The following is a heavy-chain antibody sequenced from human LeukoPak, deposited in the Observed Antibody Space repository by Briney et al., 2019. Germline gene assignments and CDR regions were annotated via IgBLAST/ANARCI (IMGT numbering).Heavy chain of an antibody. CDR2: ISSSSSYI. Sequence: SXXXVRQAPGKGXEWVSSISSSSSYIYYADSVKGRFTISRDNAKNSLYLQMNSLRAEDTAVYYCARDSYGDYVSDYWGQGTLVTVSS. V-gene: IGHV3-21*01. J-gene: IGHJ4*02. CDR3: ARDSYGDYVSDY. D-gene: IGHD4-17*01. CDR1: S.